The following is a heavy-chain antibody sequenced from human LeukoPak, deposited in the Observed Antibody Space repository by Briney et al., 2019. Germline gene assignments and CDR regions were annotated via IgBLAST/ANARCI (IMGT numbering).Heavy chain of an antibody. V-gene: IGHV4-59*01. CDR3: ARARDGHINNWFDP. CDR2: IYYSGST. J-gene: IGHJ5*02. Sequence: SETLSLTCTVSGGSINSYYWSWIRQPPGKGLEWIGYIYYSGSTEYNPSLKSRVTISVDTSRNQFSLKMSSVTAADTAVYYCARARDGHINNWFDPWGQGTLVTVSS. CDR1: GGSINSYY. D-gene: IGHD5-24*01.